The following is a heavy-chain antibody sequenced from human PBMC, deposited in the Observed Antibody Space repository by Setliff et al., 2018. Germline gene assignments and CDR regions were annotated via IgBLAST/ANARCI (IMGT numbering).Heavy chain of an antibody. CDR1: GYSFTSYW. CDR2: IYPGDSDT. Sequence: GESLKISCKGSGYSFTSYWIGWVRQMPGKGLEWMGIIYPGDSDTRYSPSFQGQVTISADKSISTAYLQWSSLKASDTAMYYCARHADYYDSSGYSVTDAFDIWGQGTMVTVSS. D-gene: IGHD3-22*01. J-gene: IGHJ3*02. V-gene: IGHV5-51*01. CDR3: ARHADYYDSSGYSVTDAFDI.